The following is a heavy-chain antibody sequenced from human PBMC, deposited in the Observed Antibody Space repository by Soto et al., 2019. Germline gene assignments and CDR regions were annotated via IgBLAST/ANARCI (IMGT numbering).Heavy chain of an antibody. CDR1: GGSISSYY. V-gene: IGHV4-59*12. Sequence: SETLSLTCSVSGGSISSYYCSWFRQPPGKGLEWIGEIYHSGSTSYNPSLKSRVTISVDKSKNQFSLKLTSVTAADTAVYYCAREESYYGSGFGYWGHGTLVTVSS. CDR3: AREESYYGSGFGY. D-gene: IGHD3-10*01. CDR2: IYHSGST. J-gene: IGHJ4*01.